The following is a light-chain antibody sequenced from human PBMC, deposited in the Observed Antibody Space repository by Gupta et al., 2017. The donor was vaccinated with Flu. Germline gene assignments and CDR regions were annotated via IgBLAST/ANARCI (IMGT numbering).Light chain of an antibody. J-gene: IGLJ2*01. Sequence: QSALTQPPSAPGSPGQAVTIPCPGTSSDVGGYNYVSWYQHHPGRAPKLMIYDVSERPSGVPDRFSGSKSGNTASLTVSGLQAEDEADYYCSSHAGSNSFVVFGGGTKLTVL. CDR2: DVS. V-gene: IGLV2-8*01. CDR1: SSDVGGYNY. CDR3: SSHAGSNSFVV.